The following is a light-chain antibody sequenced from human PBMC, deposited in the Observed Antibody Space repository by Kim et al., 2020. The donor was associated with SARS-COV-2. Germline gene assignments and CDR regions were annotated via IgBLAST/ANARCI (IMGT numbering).Light chain of an antibody. CDR3: NSRDSSGKLGF. CDR2: GKN. Sequence: SSELTQDPAVSVALGQTVRITCQGDSLRSYYASWYQQKPGQAPVLVIYGKNNRPSGIPDRFSGSSSGNTASLTITGAQAEDEADYYCNSRDSSGKLGFFG. V-gene: IGLV3-19*01. CDR1: SLRSYY. J-gene: IGLJ1*01.